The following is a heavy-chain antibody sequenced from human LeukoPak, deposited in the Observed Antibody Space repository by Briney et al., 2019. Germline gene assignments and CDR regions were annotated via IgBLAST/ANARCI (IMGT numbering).Heavy chain of an antibody. Sequence: ASVKVSCKASGYTFTGYYMHWVRQAPGQGLEWMGWINPNSGGTNYAQKFQGRVTMTRDTSISTAYMELSRLRSDDTAVYYCASSLRRLVPAAIEADWDWFDPCGQGNLVTVSS. CDR1: GYTFTGYY. D-gene: IGHD2-2*02. CDR3: ASSLRRLVPAAIEADWDWFDP. J-gene: IGHJ5*02. V-gene: IGHV1-2*02. CDR2: INPNSGGT.